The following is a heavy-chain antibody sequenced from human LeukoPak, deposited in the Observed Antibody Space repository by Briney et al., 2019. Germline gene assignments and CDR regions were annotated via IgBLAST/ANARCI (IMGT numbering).Heavy chain of an antibody. CDR1: GFTFDDYG. Sequence: GGSLRLSCAASGFTFDDYGMSWVRHAPGKGLEWVSGINWNGGSKVYADSVKGRFNISRDNANNSLYLQMNSLRAEDTALYYCAREQRRYMDVWGQGTTVTVSS. J-gene: IGHJ6*02. CDR3: AREQRRYMDV. V-gene: IGHV3-20*04. CDR2: INWNGGSK.